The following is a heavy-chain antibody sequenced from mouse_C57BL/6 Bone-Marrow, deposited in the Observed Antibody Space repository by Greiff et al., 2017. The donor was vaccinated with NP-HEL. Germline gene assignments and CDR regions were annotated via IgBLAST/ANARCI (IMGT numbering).Heavy chain of an antibody. J-gene: IGHJ4*01. CDR2: IYPGDGDT. V-gene: IGHV1-82*01. CDR3: ARDPGYAMDY. CDR1: GYAFSNSW. Sequence: VQLQQSGPELVKPGASVKISCKASGYAFSNSWMNWVKQRPGRGLELIGRIYPGDGDTNYNGKFKGKATLTADKSSSTAYMQLSSLTSEDSAVCFCARDPGYAMDYWGQGTSVTVSS.